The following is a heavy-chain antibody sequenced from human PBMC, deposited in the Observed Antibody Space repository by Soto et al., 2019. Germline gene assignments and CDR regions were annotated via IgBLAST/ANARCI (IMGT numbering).Heavy chain of an antibody. D-gene: IGHD1-20*01. V-gene: IGHV3-9*01. CDR2: ISWNSGSI. CDR1: GFTFDDYA. CDR3: AKGYNWTDFSHFDY. J-gene: IGHJ4*02. Sequence: GGSLRLSCAASGFTFDDYAMHWVRQAPGKGLEWVSGISWNSGSIGYADSVKGRFTISRDNAKNSLYLQMNSLRAEDTALYYCAKGYNWTDFSHFDYWGQGTLATV.